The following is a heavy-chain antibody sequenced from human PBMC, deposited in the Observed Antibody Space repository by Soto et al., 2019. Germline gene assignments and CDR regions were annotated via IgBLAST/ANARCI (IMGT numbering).Heavy chain of an antibody. CDR1: GFTFSSYA. J-gene: IGHJ6*03. D-gene: IGHD3-3*01. CDR2: ISGSGGST. CDR3: AKGGTSFGVVITVYYYFMDV. Sequence: EVQLLESGGGLVQPGGSLRLSCAASGFTFSSYAMSWVRQAPGKGLEWVSAISGSGGSTYYADSVKGRFTISRDNSNNSLYLQMNSLRAEDTAVYYCAKGGTSFGVVITVYYYFMDVWGKGTTLTVSS. V-gene: IGHV3-23*01.